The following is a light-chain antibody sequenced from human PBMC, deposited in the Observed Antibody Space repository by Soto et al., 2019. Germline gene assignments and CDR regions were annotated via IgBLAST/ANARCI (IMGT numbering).Light chain of an antibody. J-gene: IGLJ2*01. V-gene: IGLV1-40*01. CDR1: SSNIGAGYD. Sequence: QSVLTQPPSVSGAPGQRVTISCTGSSSNIGAGYDVHWYQQLPGTAPKLLICGNSNRPSGVPDRFSGSKSGTSASLAITGLQAEDAADYYCQSYDSSLSGSVFCGGTKVTVL. CDR3: QSYDSSLSGSV. CDR2: GNS.